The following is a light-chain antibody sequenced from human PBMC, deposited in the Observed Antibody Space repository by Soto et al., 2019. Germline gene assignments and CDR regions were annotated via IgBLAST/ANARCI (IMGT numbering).Light chain of an antibody. V-gene: IGLV2-14*01. Sequence: QSVLTQPASVSGSPGQSITISRTGTSSDVGGYNYVSWYQQHPGKAPKLMICEVSNRPSGVSNRFSGSKSGSTASLTISGLQAEDEADYYCSSYTSSNTVLFGGGTKLTVL. CDR2: EVS. J-gene: IGLJ2*01. CDR3: SSYTSSNTVL. CDR1: SSDVGGYNY.